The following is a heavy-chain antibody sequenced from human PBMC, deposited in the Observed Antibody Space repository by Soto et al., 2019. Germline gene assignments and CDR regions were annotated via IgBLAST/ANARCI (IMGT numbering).Heavy chain of an antibody. V-gene: IGHV3-21*06. J-gene: IGHJ4*02. CDR1: GFTFTRYS. CDR2: ISSTTNYI. Sequence: EVQLVESGGGLVKPGGSLRLSCAASGFTFTRYSMNWVRQAPGKGLEWVSSISSTTNYIYYGDSMKGRFTISRDNAKNSLYLEMNSLRAEDTAVYYCARESEDFTSNFAYWGQGTLVTVSS. CDR3: ARESEDFTSNFAY.